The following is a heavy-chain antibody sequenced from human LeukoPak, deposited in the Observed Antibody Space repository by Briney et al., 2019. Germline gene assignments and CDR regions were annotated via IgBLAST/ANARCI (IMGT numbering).Heavy chain of an antibody. CDR3: ARRGWWGSGRISSSWYVDY. V-gene: IGHV3-11*04. J-gene: IGHJ4*02. CDR2: ISSSGSTI. CDR1: GFTFSDYY. Sequence: GGSLRLSCAASGFTFSDYYMSWIRQAPGKGLEWVSYISSSGSTIYYADSVKGRFTISRDNAKNSLYLQMNSLRAEDTAVYYCARRGWWGSGRISSSWYVDYWGQGTLVTVSS. D-gene: IGHD6-13*01.